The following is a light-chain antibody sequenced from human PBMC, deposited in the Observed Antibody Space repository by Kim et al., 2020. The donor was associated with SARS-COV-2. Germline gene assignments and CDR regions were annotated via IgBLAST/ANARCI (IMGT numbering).Light chain of an antibody. V-gene: IGKV1D-16*01. CDR3: QQYITYPRT. CDR1: QGISTS. Sequence: DIQMTQSPSSLSASVVDTVTITCRASQGISTSLAWYQQKPQKAPKSLLYVASSLQSGVPSRFSGSGSGTDFTLTISSLQPEDFATYYCQQYITYPRTFGQGTKVDIK. J-gene: IGKJ1*01. CDR2: VAS.